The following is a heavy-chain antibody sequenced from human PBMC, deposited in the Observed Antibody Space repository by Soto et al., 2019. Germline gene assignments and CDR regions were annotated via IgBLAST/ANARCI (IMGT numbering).Heavy chain of an antibody. J-gene: IGHJ3*02. CDR2: ISGSGGTT. CDR3: AKDRSFAGVQGFDI. Sequence: GSLRLSCAASGLTFSSYGMNWVRQAPGKGLEWVSLISGSGGTTYYADSVKGRFTLSRDNSKNTLFLQMNSLRAEDTALYYCAKDRSFAGVQGFDIWGQGTMVTVSS. CDR1: GLTFSSYG. V-gene: IGHV3-23*01. D-gene: IGHD3-10*01.